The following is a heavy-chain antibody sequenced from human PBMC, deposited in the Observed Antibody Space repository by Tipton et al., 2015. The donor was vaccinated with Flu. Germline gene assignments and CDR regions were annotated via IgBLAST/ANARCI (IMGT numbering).Heavy chain of an antibody. J-gene: IGHJ4*02. Sequence: SLRLSCAASGFTFSSYEMNWVRQAPGRGLEWVSYISSSGSTIYYADSVKGRFTISRDNAKNSLYLQMNSLRAEDTAVYYCARAPFDWSLDYWGQGTLVTVSS. V-gene: IGHV3-48*03. CDR3: ARAPFDWSLDY. CDR1: GFTFSSYE. D-gene: IGHD3-9*01. CDR2: ISSSGSTI.